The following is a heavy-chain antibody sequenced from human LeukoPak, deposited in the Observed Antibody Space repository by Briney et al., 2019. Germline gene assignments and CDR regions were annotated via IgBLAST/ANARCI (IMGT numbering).Heavy chain of an antibody. CDR2: IYYSGST. Sequence: SETLSLTCTVSGYSISSGYYWGWIRQPPGKGLEWIGYIYYSGSTNYNPSLKSRVTISVDTSKNQFSLKLSSVTAADTAVYYCARVRYSGSYNYYYYMDVWGKGTTVTVSS. CDR3: ARVRYSGSYNYYYYMDV. CDR1: GYSISSGYY. D-gene: IGHD1-26*01. J-gene: IGHJ6*03. V-gene: IGHV4-59*01.